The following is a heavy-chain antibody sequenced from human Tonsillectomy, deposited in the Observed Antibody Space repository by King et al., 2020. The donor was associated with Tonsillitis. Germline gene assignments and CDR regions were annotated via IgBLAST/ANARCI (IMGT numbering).Heavy chain of an antibody. V-gene: IGHV3-30*18. CDR1: GFTFSSYG. Sequence: VQLVESGGGVVQPGRSLRLSCAASGFTFSSYGMHWVRQAPGKGLEWVAVISYDGSNKYYADSVKGRFTISRDNSKNTLYLQMNSLRAEDTAVYYCAKSDWYLYYGMDVWGQGTTVTVSS. J-gene: IGHJ6*02. CDR3: AKSDWYLYYGMDV. D-gene: IGHD3-9*01. CDR2: ISYDGSNK.